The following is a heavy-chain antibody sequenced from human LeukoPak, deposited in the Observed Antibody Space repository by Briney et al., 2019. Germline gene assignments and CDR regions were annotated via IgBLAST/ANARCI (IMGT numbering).Heavy chain of an antibody. J-gene: IGHJ6*03. D-gene: IGHD1-26*01. CDR3: AKGGLVGATTVYYYYMDV. CDR2: ISGSGGSA. V-gene: IGHV3-23*01. CDR1: GFTFSSYA. Sequence: PGGSLRLSCAASGFTFSSYAMSWVRQAPGKGLEWVSAISGSGGSAYYADSVKGRFTISRDNSKNTLYLQMNSLRAEDTAVYYCAKGGLVGATTVYYYYMDVWGKGTTVTVSS.